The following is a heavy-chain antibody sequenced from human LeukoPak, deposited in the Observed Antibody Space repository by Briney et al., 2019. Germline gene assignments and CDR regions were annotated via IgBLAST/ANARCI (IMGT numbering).Heavy chain of an antibody. V-gene: IGHV3-23*01. J-gene: IGHJ3*02. D-gene: IGHD3/OR15-3a*01. CDR1: GFTFRSHD. CDR2: ISASGGST. Sequence: GGSLRLSCAASGFTFRSHDMSWVRQAPGKGLEWVSGISASGGSTFYADSVKGRFTISRDNSKSTLYLQMNGLRVEDTAVYYCVREGPRGLAFDIWGQGTMVTVSS. CDR3: VREGPRGLAFDI.